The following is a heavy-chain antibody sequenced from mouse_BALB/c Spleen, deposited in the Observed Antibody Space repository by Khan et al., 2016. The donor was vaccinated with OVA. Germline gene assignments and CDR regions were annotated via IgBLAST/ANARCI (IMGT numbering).Heavy chain of an antibody. CDR3: ARDYYGNYREAMDY. J-gene: IGHJ4*01. CDR1: GFSLTGYG. V-gene: IGHV2-6-7*01. Sequence: QVQLKQSGPGLVAPSQSLSITCTVSGFSLTGYGVNWVRQPPGKGLEWLGMIWGDGSTDYNSALKSRLNLSKDNSKSQVFLKMNSLQTDDTARYYCARDYYGNYREAMDYWGHGTSVTVSS. CDR2: IWGDGST. D-gene: IGHD2-1*01.